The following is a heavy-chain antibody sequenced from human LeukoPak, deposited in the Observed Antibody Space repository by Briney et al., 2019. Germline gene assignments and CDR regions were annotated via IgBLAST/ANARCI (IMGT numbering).Heavy chain of an antibody. D-gene: IGHD4-17*01. Sequence: GASVKVSCKASGYTFTGYYMHWVRQAPGQGLEWMGLINPNSGGTNYAQKFRGRVTMTRDTSISTAYMELSRLRSDDTAVYYYATNYGDYVTVYWGQGTLVTVSS. CDR3: ATNYGDYVTVY. CDR2: INPNSGGT. J-gene: IGHJ4*02. V-gene: IGHV1-2*02. CDR1: GYTFTGYY.